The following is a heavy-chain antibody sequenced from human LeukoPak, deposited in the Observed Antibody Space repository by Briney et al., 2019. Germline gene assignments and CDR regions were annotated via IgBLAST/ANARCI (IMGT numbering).Heavy chain of an antibody. CDR3: ARCNITVAGIQTYNWFGP. D-gene: IGHD6-19*01. CDR2: MNPNSGNA. J-gene: IGHJ5*02. CDR1: GYTFTSYD. V-gene: IGHV1-8*01. Sequence: ASVKVSCKTSGYTFTSYDINWVRQATGQGREWMGWMNPNSGNAGYAQKFQGRVTMTRDTSISTAYMELSSLRSEDTAVYYCARCNITVAGIQTYNWFGPWGQGTLVTVSS.